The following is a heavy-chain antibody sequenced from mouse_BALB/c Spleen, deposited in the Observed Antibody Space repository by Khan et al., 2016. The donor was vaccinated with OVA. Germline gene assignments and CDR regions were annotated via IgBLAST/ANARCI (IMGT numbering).Heavy chain of an antibody. J-gene: IGHJ3*01. D-gene: IGHD2-14*01. CDR3: VRDGAGRRNDGWFAY. CDR2: INPCNGYS. CDR1: GYTFTSYT. Sequence: VQLQQSGAELARPGASVKMSCKASGYTFTSYTIHWIKLRPGQGLEWIGYINPCNGYSNYNQKFKDKVTLTADKSSTTAYMQLSSLTSDDSAVDNCVRDGAGRRNDGWFAYGGLGTLVTVSA. V-gene: IGHV1-4*01.